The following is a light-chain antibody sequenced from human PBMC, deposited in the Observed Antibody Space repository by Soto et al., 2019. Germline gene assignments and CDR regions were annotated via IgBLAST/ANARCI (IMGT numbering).Light chain of an antibody. CDR3: QQRSNWPPT. Sequence: EIVLTQSPATLSLSPGERATLSCRASQSINNYLAWYQQKPGQAPRLLIYDASNRATGIPARFSGSGSETDFTLTISSLEPEDFAVYYCQQRSNWPPTFGQGTKVEIK. J-gene: IGKJ1*01. CDR2: DAS. V-gene: IGKV3-11*01. CDR1: QSINNY.